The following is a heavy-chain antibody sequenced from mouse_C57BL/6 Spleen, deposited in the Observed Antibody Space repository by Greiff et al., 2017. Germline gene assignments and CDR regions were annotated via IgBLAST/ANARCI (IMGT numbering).Heavy chain of an antibody. Sequence: QVQLQQSGPELVKPGASVKISCKASGYAFSSSWMNWVKQRPGKGLEWIGRIYPGDGDTNYNGKFKGKATLTADKSYSTAYMQLSSLSSYDSAVYFCARGYYYGNSHYFDYWGQGTTLTVSS. CDR1: GYAFSSSW. CDR3: ARGYYYGNSHYFDY. D-gene: IGHD1-1*01. V-gene: IGHV1-82*01. J-gene: IGHJ2*01. CDR2: IYPGDGDT.